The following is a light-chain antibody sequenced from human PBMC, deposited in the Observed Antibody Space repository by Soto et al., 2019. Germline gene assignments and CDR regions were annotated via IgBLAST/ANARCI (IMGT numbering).Light chain of an antibody. CDR2: DAS. Sequence: EFVLTQSPGTLSLSPGERANLSCRASQTVRNNYLAWYQKKPGQAPRLLIYDASSRATGIPDRFSGGGSGTDFNLTISRLEPEDFAVYECQQFSSYPLTFGGGTKVDIK. CDR3: QQFSSYPLT. J-gene: IGKJ4*01. V-gene: IGKV3-20*01. CDR1: QTVRNNY.